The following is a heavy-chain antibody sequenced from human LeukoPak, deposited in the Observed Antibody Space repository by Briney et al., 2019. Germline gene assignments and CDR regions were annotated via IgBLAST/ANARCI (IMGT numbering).Heavy chain of an antibody. D-gene: IGHD3-22*01. CDR2: ISAYNGNT. J-gene: IGHJ4*02. V-gene: IGHV1-18*01. CDR1: GYTFTSYG. Sequence: ASVKVSCKASGYTFTSYGISWVRQAPGQGLEWMGWISAYNGNTNYAQKLQGRVTMTTDTSTSTAYMELRSLRSDDTAVYYCARGGRSTMIGPDRPFDYWGQGTLVTVSS. CDR3: ARGGRSTMIGPDRPFDY.